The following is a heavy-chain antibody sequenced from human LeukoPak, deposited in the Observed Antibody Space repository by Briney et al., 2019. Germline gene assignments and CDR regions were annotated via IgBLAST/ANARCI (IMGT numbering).Heavy chain of an antibody. CDR1: GGSFSGYY. V-gene: IGHV4-34*01. J-gene: IGHJ4*02. CDR3: ATTLRRGGDY. Sequence: SETLSLTCAVYGGSFSGYYWSWIRQPPGKGLEWIGEINHSGSTNYNPSLKSRVTISVDTSKNQFSLKLSSVTAADTAVYYCATTLRRGGDYWGQGTLVTDSS. CDR2: INHSGST. D-gene: IGHD3-3*01.